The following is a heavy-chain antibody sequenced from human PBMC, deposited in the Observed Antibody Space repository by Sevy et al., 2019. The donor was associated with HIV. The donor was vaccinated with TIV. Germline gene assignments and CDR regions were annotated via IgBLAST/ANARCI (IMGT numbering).Heavy chain of an antibody. D-gene: IGHD3-10*01. V-gene: IGHV3-11*05. CDR2: ISSSSSYT. CDR3: ARDAYSWFGEPNYFDY. Sequence: GGSLRLSCAASGFTFSDYYMSWIRQAPGKGLEWVSYISSSSSYTNYADSVKGRFTISRDNAKNSLYLQMNSPRAEDTAVYYCARDAYSWFGEPNYFDYWGQGTLVTVSS. J-gene: IGHJ4*02. CDR1: GFTFSDYY.